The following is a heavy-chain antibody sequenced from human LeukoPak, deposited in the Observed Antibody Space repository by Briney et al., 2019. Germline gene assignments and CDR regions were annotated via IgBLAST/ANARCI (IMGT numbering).Heavy chain of an antibody. CDR2: ISSSSSYI. Sequence: GGSVRLSCAASGLTFSSYSMNWVRQAPGKGLEWVSSISSSSSYIYYADSVKGRFTISRDNAKNSLYLQMNSLRAEDTAVYYCARDRDTVVTPDDFDYWGQGTLVTVSS. J-gene: IGHJ4*02. D-gene: IGHD4-23*01. CDR3: ARDRDTVVTPDDFDY. CDR1: GLTFSSYS. V-gene: IGHV3-21*01.